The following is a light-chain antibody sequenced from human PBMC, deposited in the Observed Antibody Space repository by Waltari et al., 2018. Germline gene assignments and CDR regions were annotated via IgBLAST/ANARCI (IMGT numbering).Light chain of an antibody. CDR2: RAS. CDR1: RDIANN. CDR3: QQGYDFPCT. J-gene: IGKJ4*01. V-gene: IGKV1-6*02. Sequence: IQMTQSPSSLSASIGTTVPITCRASRDIANNLNWYQQQSGKAPKLLIYRASSLQSGVPSLFSGSGSGTDFSLTISSLQPEDFATYYCQQGYDFPCTFGRGTKVEIK.